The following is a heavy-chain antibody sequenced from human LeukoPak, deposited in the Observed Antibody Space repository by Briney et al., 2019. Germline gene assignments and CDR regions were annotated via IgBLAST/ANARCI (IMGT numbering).Heavy chain of an antibody. CDR2: ISSSGSTI. Sequence: PGGSLRLSCAASGFTFSSYEMNWVRQAPGKGLEWVSYISSSGSTIYYADSVKGRFTISRDNAKNSLYLQMNSLRADDTAVYYCAREGTDYGDYVGGNWFDPWGQGTLVTVSS. J-gene: IGHJ5*02. CDR3: AREGTDYGDYVGGNWFDP. V-gene: IGHV3-48*03. D-gene: IGHD4-17*01. CDR1: GFTFSSYE.